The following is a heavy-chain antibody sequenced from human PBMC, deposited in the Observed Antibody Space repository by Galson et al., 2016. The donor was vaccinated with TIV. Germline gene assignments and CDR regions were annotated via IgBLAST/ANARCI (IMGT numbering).Heavy chain of an antibody. Sequence: SVKVSCKASGGTFSDYGISWVRQAPGQGLEWMGRIIPIFHSAKSAQKLQDRVTITADESMSTVYMELSSLRSEDMAVYYCATLGGYCGSGSYKTDFWGQGTLVTVSS. J-gene: IGHJ4*02. D-gene: IGHD3-10*01. CDR3: ATLGGYCGSGSYKTDF. CDR1: GGTFSDYG. CDR2: IIPIFHSA. V-gene: IGHV1-69*13.